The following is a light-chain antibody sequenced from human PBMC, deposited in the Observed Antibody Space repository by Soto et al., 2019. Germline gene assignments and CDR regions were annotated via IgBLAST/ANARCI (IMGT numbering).Light chain of an antibody. V-gene: IGKV3-11*01. Sequence: EIVLTQSPATLSLSPGEIATLACRASQSVSSYLAWYQQKPGQAPRLLIYDASNRATGVPARFSGSGSGTDFTLTISSLEPEDFAVYYCQQRSNWPYTFGQGTKLEI. J-gene: IGKJ2*01. CDR1: QSVSSY. CDR3: QQRSNWPYT. CDR2: DAS.